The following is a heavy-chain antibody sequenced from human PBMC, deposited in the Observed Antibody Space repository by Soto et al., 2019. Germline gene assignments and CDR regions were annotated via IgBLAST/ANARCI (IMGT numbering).Heavy chain of an antibody. J-gene: IGHJ4*02. V-gene: IGHV3-11*03. CDR2: ISSSSSYT. Sequence: ISSSSSYTNYADSVKGRFTISRDNAKNSLYLQMNSLRAEDTAVYYCARPSGKYGDYYFDYWGQGTLVTVSS. CDR3: ARPSGKYGDYYFDY. D-gene: IGHD4-17*01.